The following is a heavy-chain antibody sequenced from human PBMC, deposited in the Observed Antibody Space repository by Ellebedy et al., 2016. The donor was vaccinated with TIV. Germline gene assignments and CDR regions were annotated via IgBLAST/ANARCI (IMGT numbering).Heavy chain of an antibody. V-gene: IGHV4-4*02. Sequence: GSLRLSXAVSGDSISSSNWWSWVRQTPGKGLERIGEIFHSGSTNYSPSLKSRVTMSIDKSKNQFSLELTSVTAADTAVYYCARELSGNFFDFWGQGTLVTVSS. CDR3: ARELSGNFFDF. J-gene: IGHJ4*02. CDR1: GDSISSSNW. D-gene: IGHD1-26*01. CDR2: IFHSGST.